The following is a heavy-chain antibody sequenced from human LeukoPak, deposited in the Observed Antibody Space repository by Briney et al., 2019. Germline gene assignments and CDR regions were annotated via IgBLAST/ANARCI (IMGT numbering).Heavy chain of an antibody. Sequence: GGSLRLSCAASGFTFNNYAMNWVRQAPGKGLEWVSSISGGGETTYYADSAKGRFTISRDNSPNTLYLQMNSLRAEDTAVYYCARDYADYVGYFFFDYWGQGTLVTVSS. D-gene: IGHD4-17*01. J-gene: IGHJ4*02. V-gene: IGHV3-23*01. CDR2: ISGGGETT. CDR3: ARDYADYVGYFFFDY. CDR1: GFTFNNYA.